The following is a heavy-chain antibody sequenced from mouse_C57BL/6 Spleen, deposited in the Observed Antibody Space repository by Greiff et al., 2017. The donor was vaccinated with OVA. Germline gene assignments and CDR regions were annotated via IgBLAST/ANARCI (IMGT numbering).Heavy chain of an antibody. CDR3: ARGGDYYGSSYSAWFAY. V-gene: IGHV1-69*01. J-gene: IGHJ3*01. CDR1: GYTFTSYW. Sequence: QVQLQQPGAELVMPGASVKLSCKASGYTFTSYWMNWVKQRPGQGLEWIGEIDPSDSYTNYNQKFKGKSTLTVDKSSSTAYMQLSSLTSEDSAVYYCARGGDYYGSSYSAWFAYWGQGTLVTVSA. CDR2: IDPSDSYT. D-gene: IGHD1-1*01.